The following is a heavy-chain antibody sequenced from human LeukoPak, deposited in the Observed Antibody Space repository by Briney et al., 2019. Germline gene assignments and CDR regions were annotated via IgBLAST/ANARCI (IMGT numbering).Heavy chain of an antibody. Sequence: ASVKVSCRASVYTFTDYYMHWVRQAPGQGLEWVGWLNPNTLVTNYAQHFQGRVSMTWDTSISTGYMDLHSLTSDDTAVYYCARKDGGRDGMDVWGQGTTVTVSS. D-gene: IGHD4-23*01. V-gene: IGHV1-2*02. CDR3: ARKDGGRDGMDV. J-gene: IGHJ6*02. CDR1: VYTFTDYY. CDR2: LNPNTLVT.